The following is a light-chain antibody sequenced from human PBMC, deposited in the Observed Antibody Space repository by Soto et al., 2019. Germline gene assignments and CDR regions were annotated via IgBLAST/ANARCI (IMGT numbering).Light chain of an antibody. CDR1: YSDVDGYDY. J-gene: IGLJ1*01. CDR3: RSYSRSSPYV. Sequence: QSVLTQAACVSGSPGQSITISCAGSYSDVDGYDYVSWYQQHPGKAPKLIIFEVSNRPSGVSYRFSGSKSATMASLTISGRQAEDEADYYWRSYSRSSPYVFGTGPKANVL. CDR2: EVS. V-gene: IGLV2-14*01.